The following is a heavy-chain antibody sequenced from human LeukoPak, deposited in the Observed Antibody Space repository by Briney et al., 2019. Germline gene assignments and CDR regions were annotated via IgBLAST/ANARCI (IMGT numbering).Heavy chain of an antibody. Sequence: SETLSLTCTVSGGSISSSSYYWGWIRQPPGKGLEWIGSIYYSGSTYYNPSLKSRVTISVDTSKNQFSLKLSSVTAADTAVYYCARISGPFDYWGQGTLVTVSS. V-gene: IGHV4-39*07. CDR2: IYYSGST. J-gene: IGHJ4*02. D-gene: IGHD6-25*01. CDR3: ARISGPFDY. CDR1: GGSISSSSYY.